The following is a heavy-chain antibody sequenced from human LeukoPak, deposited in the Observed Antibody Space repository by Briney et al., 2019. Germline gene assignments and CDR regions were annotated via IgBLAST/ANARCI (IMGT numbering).Heavy chain of an antibody. Sequence: ASVKVSCKASGYTFTSYGISWVRQAPGQGLEWMGWISAYNGNTNYAQKLQGRVTMTTDTSTSTAYMELRSLRSDDTAVYYCARIPRNGVCYWCPYYYYMDVWGKGTTVTVSS. CDR2: ISAYNGNT. J-gene: IGHJ6*03. D-gene: IGHD2-8*01. CDR1: GYTFTSYG. V-gene: IGHV1-18*01. CDR3: ARIPRNGVCYWCPYYYYMDV.